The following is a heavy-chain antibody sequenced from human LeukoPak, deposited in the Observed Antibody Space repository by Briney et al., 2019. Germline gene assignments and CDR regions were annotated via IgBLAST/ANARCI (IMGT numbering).Heavy chain of an antibody. D-gene: IGHD6-19*01. CDR1: GFTFSSYS. V-gene: IGHV3-48*01. CDR2: ISSSSSTI. J-gene: IGHJ4*02. CDR3: ASFTRRSIAVAGTGY. Sequence: PGGSLRLSCAASGFTFSSYSMNWVRQAPGKGLEWVSYISSSSSTIYYADSAKGRFTISRDNAKNSLYLQMNSLRAEDTAVYYCASFTRRSIAVAGTGYWGQGTLVTVSS.